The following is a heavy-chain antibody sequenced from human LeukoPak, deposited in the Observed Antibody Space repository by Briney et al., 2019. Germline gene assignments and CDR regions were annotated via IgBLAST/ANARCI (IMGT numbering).Heavy chain of an antibody. J-gene: IGHJ4*02. CDR2: FDPEDGET. D-gene: IGHD2-2*01. CDR3: ATRIFCSSTSCYPFDY. V-gene: IGHV1-24*01. Sequence: ASVKVSCKASGYTLTELSMHWVRQAPGKGLEWMGGFDPEDGETIYAQKFQGRVTMTEDTSTDTAYMELSSLRSEDTAVYYCATRIFCSSTSCYPFDYWGQGTLVTVSS. CDR1: GYTLTELS.